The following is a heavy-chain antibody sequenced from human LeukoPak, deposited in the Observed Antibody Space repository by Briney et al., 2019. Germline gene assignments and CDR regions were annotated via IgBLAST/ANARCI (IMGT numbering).Heavy chain of an antibody. Sequence: GGSLRLSCAASGFTFSNYAMSWVRQAPGKGLEWDSGISASGGSTYYAHSVNGRFTISRDNSKNTVSLQMDSLRAEDTALYYCAKSNGYTNSWYDYWGQGTLVSVSS. V-gene: IGHV3-23*01. CDR2: ISASGGST. CDR3: AKSNGYTNSWYDY. CDR1: GFTFSNYA. D-gene: IGHD6-13*01. J-gene: IGHJ4*02.